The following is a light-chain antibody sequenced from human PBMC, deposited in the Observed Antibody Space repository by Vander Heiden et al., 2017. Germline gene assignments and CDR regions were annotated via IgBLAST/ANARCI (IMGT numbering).Light chain of an antibody. J-gene: IGKJ2*01. CDR2: AAS. CDR3: QQCYTTPYT. CDR1: QSISSY. Sequence: DIQMTQSPSSLSASVGDRVTITCRASQSISSYLNWYQQKPGKAPKLLLYAASSLQSGVPSRFSRSGSGTDFTLTISSLQPEDFATYYCQQCYTTPYTFGQGTKLEIK. V-gene: IGKV1-39*01.